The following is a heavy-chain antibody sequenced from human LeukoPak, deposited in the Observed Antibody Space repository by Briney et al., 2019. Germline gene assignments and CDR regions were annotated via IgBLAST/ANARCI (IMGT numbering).Heavy chain of an antibody. Sequence: GGSLRLSCAASGFTFSSYGMRWVRQAPGKGLEWVAFIRYDGSNKYYADSVKGRFTISRDNSKNTLYLQMNSLRAEDTAVYYCAKPPTTVVTNPPYYFDYWGQGTLVTVSS. CDR3: AKPPTTVVTNPPYYFDY. CDR2: IRYDGSNK. J-gene: IGHJ4*02. CDR1: GFTFSSYG. D-gene: IGHD4-23*01. V-gene: IGHV3-30*02.